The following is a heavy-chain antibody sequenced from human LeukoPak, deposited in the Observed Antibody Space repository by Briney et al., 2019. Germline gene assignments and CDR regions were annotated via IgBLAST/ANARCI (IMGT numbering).Heavy chain of an antibody. D-gene: IGHD1-26*01. CDR3: ARKSGGRDPIDAFDI. Sequence: GGSLRLSCAASAFSFSFSDYYMSWIRQAPGKGLEWVSYISSSSSYTNYADSVKGRFTISRDNAKNSLYLQMNSLRAEDTAVYYCARKSGGRDPIDAFDIWGQGTMVTVSS. V-gene: IGHV3-11*03. J-gene: IGHJ3*02. CDR1: AFSFSFSDYY. CDR2: ISSSSSYT.